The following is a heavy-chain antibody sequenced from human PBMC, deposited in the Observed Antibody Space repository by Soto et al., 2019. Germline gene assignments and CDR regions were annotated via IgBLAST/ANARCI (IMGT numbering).Heavy chain of an antibody. Sequence: QLQLRESGSGLVKPSQTLSLTCTVSGASISPAGYSWTWVRQAPGQGLEWIGYISHSGNTHYNPRLRSRLTISIDTSKNQFSLSLTSVTAADTAVYYCARVEHPFYGGGAAVEHFLSWGHGTLGTVSS. J-gene: IGHJ1*01. CDR1: GASISPAGYS. D-gene: IGHD3-10*01. CDR3: ARVEHPFYGGGAAVEHFLS. CDR2: ISHSGNT. V-gene: IGHV4-30-2*01.